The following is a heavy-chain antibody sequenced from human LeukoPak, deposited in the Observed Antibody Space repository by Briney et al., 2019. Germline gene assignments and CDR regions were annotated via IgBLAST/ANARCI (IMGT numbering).Heavy chain of an antibody. CDR1: GYTFTSYG. Sequence: GASVKVSCKASGYTFTSYGISWVRQAPGQGLEWMGWISAYNGNTNYAQKLQGRVTMTTDTSTSTAYMELRSLRSDDTAVYYCARRDYSSNSSPFDYWGQGILVTVSS. CDR2: ISAYNGNT. CDR3: ARRDYSSNSSPFDY. J-gene: IGHJ4*02. D-gene: IGHD4-11*01. V-gene: IGHV1-18*01.